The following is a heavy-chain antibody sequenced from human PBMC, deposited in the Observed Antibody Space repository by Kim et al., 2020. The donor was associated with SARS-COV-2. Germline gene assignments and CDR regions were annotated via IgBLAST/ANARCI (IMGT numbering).Heavy chain of an antibody. D-gene: IGHD2-2*01. V-gene: IGHV4-31*03. CDR1: GGSIRSGGKF. J-gene: IGHJ4*02. CDR3: PRCQPLDD. Sequence: SETLSLTCSVSGGSIRSGGKFWTWIRQHPAKGLEWIGYISYSGNSHYSPSLRSGVSISLQTSENQFSLELTSVTAADTAVYYCPRCQPLDDWGQGSLGTV. CDR2: ISYSGNS.